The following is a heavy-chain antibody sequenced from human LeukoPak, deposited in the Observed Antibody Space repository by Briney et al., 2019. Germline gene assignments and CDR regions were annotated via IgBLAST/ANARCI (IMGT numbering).Heavy chain of an antibody. J-gene: IGHJ3*02. CDR1: GYTFTSYD. D-gene: IGHD3-9*01. CDR3: ATVPNLMYDAFDI. V-gene: IGHV1-8*02. CDR2: MNPNSGNT. Sequence: ASVKVSCKASGYTFTSYDINWVRQATGQGLEWMGWMNPNSGNTGYAQKFQGRVTMTEDTSTDTAYMELSSLRSEDTAVYYCATVPNLMYDAFDIWGQGTMVTVSS.